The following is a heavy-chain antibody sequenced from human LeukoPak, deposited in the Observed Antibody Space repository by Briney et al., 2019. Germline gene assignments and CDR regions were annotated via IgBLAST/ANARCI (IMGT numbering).Heavy chain of an antibody. J-gene: IGHJ5*02. CDR3: ARAARGYCSSTSCQNWFDP. Sequence: NPSETLSLTCTVSGGSISSGSYYWSWIRQPAGKGLEWIGRIYTSGSTNYNPSLKSRVTISVDTSKNQFSLKLSSVTAADTAVYYCARAARGYCSSTSCQNWFDPWGQGTLVTVSS. CDR1: GGSISSGSYY. CDR2: IYTSGST. D-gene: IGHD2-2*01. V-gene: IGHV4-61*02.